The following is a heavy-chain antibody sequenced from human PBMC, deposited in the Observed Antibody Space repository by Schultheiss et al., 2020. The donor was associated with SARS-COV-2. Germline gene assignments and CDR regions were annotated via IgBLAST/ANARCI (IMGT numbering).Heavy chain of an antibody. V-gene: IGHV4-30-2*01. CDR1: GGSISSGGYS. Sequence: SETLSLTCAVSGGSISSGGYSWSWIRQPPGKGLEWIGYIYHSGSTYYNPSLKSRVTISVDTSKNQFSLKLSSVTAADTAVYYCARENLGSGWYYFDYWGQGTLVTVSS. CDR2: IYHSGST. J-gene: IGHJ4*02. D-gene: IGHD6-19*01. CDR3: ARENLGSGWYYFDY.